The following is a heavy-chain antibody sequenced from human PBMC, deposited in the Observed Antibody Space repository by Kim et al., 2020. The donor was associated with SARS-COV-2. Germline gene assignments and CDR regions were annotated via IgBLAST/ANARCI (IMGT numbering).Heavy chain of an antibody. J-gene: IGHJ4*02. D-gene: IGHD6-19*01. CDR1: GFTFSDYY. V-gene: IGHV3-11*01. CDR3: ARTDPDSGWYVWDDY. Sequence: GGSLRLSCAASGFTFSDYYMSWIRQAPGKGLEWVSYISSSGSTIYYADSVKGRFTISRDNAKNSLYLQMNSLRAEDTAVYYCARTDPDSGWYVWDDYWGQGTLVTVSS. CDR2: ISSSGSTI.